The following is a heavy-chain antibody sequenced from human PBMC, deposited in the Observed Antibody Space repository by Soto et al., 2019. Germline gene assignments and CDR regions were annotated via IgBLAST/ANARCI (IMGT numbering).Heavy chain of an antibody. CDR1: GITLESYW. Sequence: EVRLVESGGGLVQPGGSLRLSCAVSGITLESYWMHWVRQSPGKGLVWVARISGDGNITDYAGFVGGRFTMSRDNACDTVFEQQDSLMAEDTFVYYCASSIGRAFDLLGQGTLVIVSS. J-gene: IGHJ5*02. CDR3: ASSIGRAFDL. D-gene: IGHD1-26*01. CDR2: ISGDGNIT. V-gene: IGHV3-74*01.